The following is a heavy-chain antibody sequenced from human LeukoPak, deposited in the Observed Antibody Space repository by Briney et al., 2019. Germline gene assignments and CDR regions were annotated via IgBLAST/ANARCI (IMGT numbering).Heavy chain of an antibody. CDR3: ARPFNVAAPPLY. CDR1: GGSISSYY. J-gene: IGHJ4*02. D-gene: IGHD2-8*01. V-gene: IGHV4-59*08. Sequence: SETLSLTCTVSGGSISSYYWSCLRQSPGKGLEWIGYVSYSGNTNYNPSLSSRVTISLDTSNNQFSLRLNSVTAADTAIYYCARPFNVAAPPLYWGRGTLVTVSS. CDR2: VSYSGNT.